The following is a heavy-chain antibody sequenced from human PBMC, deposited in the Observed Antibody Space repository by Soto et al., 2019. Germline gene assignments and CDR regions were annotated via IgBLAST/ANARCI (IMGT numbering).Heavy chain of an antibody. CDR3: ARGVHDYYYGMDV. CDR1: GFSFSSYG. CDR2: IWSDGSNK. V-gene: IGHV3-33*01. J-gene: IGHJ6*02. Sequence: QVQLVESGGGVVQPGRSLRLSCAASGFSFSSYGMHWVRQAPGKGLEWVAVIWSDGSNKYYADSVKGRFTISRDNSKNTLYLQINSLRAEDTAVYYCARGVHDYYYGMDVWGQGTTVTVSS.